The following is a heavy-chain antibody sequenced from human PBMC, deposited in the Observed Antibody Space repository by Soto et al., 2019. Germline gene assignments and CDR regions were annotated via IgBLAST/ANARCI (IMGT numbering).Heavy chain of an antibody. CDR2: IYSSWST. V-gene: IGHV4-61*01. CDR3: ARDIRGYSRALDV. D-gene: IGHD5-18*01. J-gene: IGHJ4*02. Sequence: SVILSLTCPVSGDYVSSDMYYWTWIRKSPGKGLEWVCYIYSSWSTNYNPSLKSRVTISLHTSSNQYSLNLTSVTAADTAVYYCARDIRGYSRALDVGGQGTLVTV. CDR1: GDYVSSDMYY.